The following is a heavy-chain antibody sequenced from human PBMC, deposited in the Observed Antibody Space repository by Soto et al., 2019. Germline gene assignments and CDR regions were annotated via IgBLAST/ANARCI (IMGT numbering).Heavy chain of an antibody. D-gene: IGHD6-6*01. CDR2: IIPIFGTA. Sequence: QVQLVQSGAEVKKPGSSVKVSCKASGGTFSSYAISWVRQAPGQVLEWMGGIIPIFGTANYAQKFQGRVTITADESTSTAYMELSSLRSEDTAVYYCARDSGSISSSPDYFDYWGQGTLVTVSS. CDR3: ARDSGSISSSPDYFDY. J-gene: IGHJ4*02. CDR1: GGTFSSYA. V-gene: IGHV1-69*01.